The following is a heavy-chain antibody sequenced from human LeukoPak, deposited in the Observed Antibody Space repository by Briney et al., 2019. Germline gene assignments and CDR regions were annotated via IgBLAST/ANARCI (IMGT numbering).Heavy chain of an antibody. CDR2: INHSGST. V-gene: IGHV4-34*01. D-gene: IGHD6-19*01. CDR3: ARALYPGIAVAGIGFDY. CDR1: GGSFSGYC. Sequence: SETLSLTCAVYGGSFSGYCWSWIRQPPGKGLEWIGEINHSGSTNYNPSLKSRVTISVDTSKNQFSLKLSSVTAADTAVYYCARALYPGIAVAGIGFDYWGQGTLVTVSS. J-gene: IGHJ4*02.